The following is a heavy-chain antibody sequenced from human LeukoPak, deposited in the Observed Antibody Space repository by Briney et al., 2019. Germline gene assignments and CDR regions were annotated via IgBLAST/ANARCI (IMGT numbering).Heavy chain of an antibody. J-gene: IGHJ5*02. CDR3: ARLATVGGSYYGWADGWFDP. CDR1: GGSVSSPSHY. V-gene: IGHV4-39*01. Sequence: PSETPSLTCTVSGGSVSSPSHYWGWIRQPPGKGLEWIGSIYYVGSTYFNPSLKSRVTISVDTSKNQFSLKLNSLTAADTAVYYCARLATVGGSYYGWADGWFDPWGQGTLVTVSS. D-gene: IGHD1-26*01. CDR2: IYYVGST.